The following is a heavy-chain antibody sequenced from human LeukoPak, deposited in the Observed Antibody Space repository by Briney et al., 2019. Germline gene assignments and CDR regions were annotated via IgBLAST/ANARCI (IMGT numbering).Heavy chain of an antibody. CDR1: GYTFNSYY. J-gene: IGHJ4*02. CDR3: ARGTRDCASSSCYNY. V-gene: IGHV1-8*01. CDR2: MNPNSGNT. Sequence: ASVKVSCKASGYTFNSYYINWVRQAAGQGLEWLGWMNPNSGNTGYAQKFQGRVTMSRDTSISTAYMELSSLRSEDTAVYYCARGTRDCASSSCYNYWGPGTLVTVSS. D-gene: IGHD2-2*02.